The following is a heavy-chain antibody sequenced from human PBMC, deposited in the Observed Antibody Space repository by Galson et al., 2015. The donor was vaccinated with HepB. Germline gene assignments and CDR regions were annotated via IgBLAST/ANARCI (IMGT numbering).Heavy chain of an antibody. J-gene: IGHJ4*02. CDR3: ARGRTQYYYGSGSYPYNDY. Sequence: SETLSLTCAVYGGSFSGYYWSWIRQPPGKGLEWIEEINHSGSTNYNPSLKSRVTISVDTSKNQFSLKLSSVTAADTAVYYCARGRTQYYYGSGSYPYNDYWGQGTLVTVSS. V-gene: IGHV4-34*01. CDR2: INHSGST. D-gene: IGHD3-10*01. CDR1: GGSFSGYY.